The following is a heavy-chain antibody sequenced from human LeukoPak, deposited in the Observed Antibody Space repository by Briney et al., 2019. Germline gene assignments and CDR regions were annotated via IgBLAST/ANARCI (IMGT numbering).Heavy chain of an antibody. V-gene: IGHV1-2*02. CDR1: GYTFTGYY. CDR2: INPNSGGT. Sequence: ASVKVSCKASGYTFTGYYMHWVRQAPGQGLEWMGWINPNSGGTNYAQKFQGRVTMTRDTSISTAYMELSRLRSDDTAVYYCAVAMVRGVLYYMDVWGQGTLVTVSS. D-gene: IGHD3-10*01. J-gene: IGHJ4*02. CDR3: AVAMVRGVLYYMDV.